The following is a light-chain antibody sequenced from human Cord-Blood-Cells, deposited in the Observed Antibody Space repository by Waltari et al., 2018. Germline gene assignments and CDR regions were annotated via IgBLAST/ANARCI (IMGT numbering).Light chain of an antibody. V-gene: IGLV2-23*01. J-gene: IGLJ3*02. CDR1: SSDVGSYNL. CDR3: CAYAGSSTWV. CDR2: EGS. Sequence: QSALTQPASVSGSPGQSITISCTGTSSDVGSYNLVSWYQQHPGKAPKLMIYEGSTRPGGVSNRFSGSKSGNTASLTISGLQAEDEADYYCCAYAGSSTWVFGGGTKLTVL.